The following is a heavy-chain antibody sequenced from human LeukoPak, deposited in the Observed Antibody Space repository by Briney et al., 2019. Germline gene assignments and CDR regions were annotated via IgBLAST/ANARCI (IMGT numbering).Heavy chain of an antibody. J-gene: IGHJ6*02. CDR1: GFTFSNYA. V-gene: IGHV3-23*01. CDR3: ARLYYYAMDV. Sequence: PGGSLRLSCAASGFTFSNYAMTWVRQAPGKGLEWVSAISGSGGNTYYADSVKGRFTISRDISKNILYLQMNGLRAEDTAVYYCARLYYYAMDVWGPGTTVTVSS. CDR2: ISGSGGNT.